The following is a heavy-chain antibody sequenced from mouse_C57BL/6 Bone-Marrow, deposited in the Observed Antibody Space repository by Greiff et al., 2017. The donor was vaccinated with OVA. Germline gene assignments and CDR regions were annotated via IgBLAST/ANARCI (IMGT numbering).Heavy chain of an antibody. J-gene: IGHJ2*01. Sequence: VQLQQSGAELVRPGASVKLSCTASGFNIKDDYMHWVKQRPEQSLEWIGWIDPENGDTEYASKFQGKATITADTSSNTAYLQLSSLTSEDTAVYYCTLYYGYDYFDYWGQGTTLTVSS. CDR3: TLYYGYDYFDY. D-gene: IGHD2-2*01. CDR2: IDPENGDT. V-gene: IGHV14-4*01. CDR1: GFNIKDDY.